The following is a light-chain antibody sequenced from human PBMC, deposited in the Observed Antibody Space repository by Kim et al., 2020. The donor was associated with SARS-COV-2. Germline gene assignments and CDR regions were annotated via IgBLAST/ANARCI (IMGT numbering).Light chain of an antibody. CDR2: RDS. J-gene: IGLJ3*02. V-gene: IGLV3-9*01. CDR3: QVWDNSTAV. Sequence: SYELTQPLSVSVALGQTARITCGGNNIGTKNVHWYQQKPGQAPVLVIYRDSNRPSGIPERFTGSNSGNTATLTISRDQAGDEADYNCQVWDNSTAVFGGGTQLTVL. CDR1: NIGTKN.